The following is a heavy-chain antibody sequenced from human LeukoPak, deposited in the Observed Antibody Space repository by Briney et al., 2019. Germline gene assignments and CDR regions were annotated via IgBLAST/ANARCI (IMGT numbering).Heavy chain of an antibody. CDR1: GDSISTYY. V-gene: IGHV4-59*01. CDR2: INYSGIT. J-gene: IGHJ3*02. CDR3: ARGLWFAVPGAFDI. D-gene: IGHD3-10*01. Sequence: SETLSPTCTVSGDSISTYYWSWIRQPPGKRLEWIGYINYSGITNYNPSLKSRVTISVDTSKNQFSLKLSSVTTADTAVYYCARGLWFAVPGAFDIWGRGTMVTVSS.